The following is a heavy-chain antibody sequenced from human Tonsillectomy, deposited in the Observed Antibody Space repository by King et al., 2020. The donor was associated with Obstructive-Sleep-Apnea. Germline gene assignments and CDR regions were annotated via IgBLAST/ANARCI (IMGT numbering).Heavy chain of an antibody. V-gene: IGHV4-34*01. Sequence: VQLQQWGAGLLKPSETLSLTCAVYGGSFSAYYWGWIRQPPGKGLEWIGEINHSGSTNCNPSLKSRVTISVDTSRNQFSLKLHSVTAADTAVYYCARVLGAAGPDYCFDYWGQGTLVTVSS. CDR2: INHSGST. CDR3: ARVLGAAGPDYCFDY. D-gene: IGHD1-26*01. J-gene: IGHJ4*02. CDR1: GGSFSAYY.